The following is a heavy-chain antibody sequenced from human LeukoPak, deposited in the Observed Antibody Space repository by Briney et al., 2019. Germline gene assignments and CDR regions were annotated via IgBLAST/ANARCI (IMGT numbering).Heavy chain of an antibody. Sequence: ASVKVSCKASGYTFTSYGISWVRQAPGQGLEWMGWISAYNGNTNYVQKLQGRVTMPTNTSTSTAYMELRSLRSDDTAVYYCARDRESRFDYWGQGTLVTVSS. CDR3: ARDRESRFDY. CDR1: GYTFTSYG. J-gene: IGHJ4*02. V-gene: IGHV1-18*04. CDR2: ISAYNGNT.